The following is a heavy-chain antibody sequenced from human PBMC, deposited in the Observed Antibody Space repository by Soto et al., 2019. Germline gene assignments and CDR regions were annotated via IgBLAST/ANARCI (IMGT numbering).Heavy chain of an antibody. D-gene: IGHD3-10*01. V-gene: IGHV3-23*01. J-gene: IGHJ5*02. Sequence: GGSLRLSCAASGFTFSSYAMSWVRQAPGKGLEWVSAISGSGGSTYYADSVKGRFTISRDNSKNTLYLQMNSLRAEDTAVYYCAKAGYYGSGSYENWFDPWGQGTLVTVSS. CDR1: GFTFSSYA. CDR3: AKAGYYGSGSYENWFDP. CDR2: ISGSGGST.